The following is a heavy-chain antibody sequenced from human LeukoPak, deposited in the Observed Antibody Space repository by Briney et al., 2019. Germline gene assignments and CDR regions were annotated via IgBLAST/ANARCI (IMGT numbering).Heavy chain of an antibody. J-gene: IGHJ4*02. CDR1: GGSISSGSYY. CDR3: ARDGRITGTNFDY. D-gene: IGHD1-7*01. CDR2: IYTSGST. V-gene: IGHV4-61*02. Sequence: TSETLSLTYTVSGGSISSGSYYWSWIRQPAGKGLEWIGRIYTSGSTNYNPSLKSRVTISVDTSKNQFSLKLSSVTAADTAVYYCARDGRITGTNFDYWGQGTLVTVSS.